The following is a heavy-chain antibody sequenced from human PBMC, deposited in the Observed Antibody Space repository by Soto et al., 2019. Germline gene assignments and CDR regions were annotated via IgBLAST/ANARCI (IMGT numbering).Heavy chain of an antibody. V-gene: IGHV4-34*02. Sequence: QVQLQQWGTRLLKPSETLSLTCAVFGESFSGHYWSWIRQTPGKGLGWIGEIEHGGSTNYNPSLKSRVRMSVDTTRKQFSLRLNSVIAADTAVYYCARAPMVRGVPLDFDYWGQGTLVTVSS. CDR3: ARAPMVRGVPLDFDY. CDR1: GESFSGHY. J-gene: IGHJ4*02. D-gene: IGHD3-10*01. CDR2: IEHGGST.